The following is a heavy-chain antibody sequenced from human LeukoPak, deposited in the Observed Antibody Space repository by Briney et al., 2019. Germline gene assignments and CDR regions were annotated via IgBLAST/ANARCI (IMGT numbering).Heavy chain of an antibody. CDR3: AKSTFMTTVTTGSIDY. J-gene: IGHJ4*02. D-gene: IGHD4-17*01. V-gene: IGHV3-23*01. CDR2: ITGSGDST. CDR1: GFTFSSSA. Sequence: GGSLRLSCAASGFTFSSSAMRWVRQAPGKGLEWVSAITGSGDSTYYADSVKGRFTISRDNSKNSLYLQMNSLRAEDTAVYYCAKSTFMTTVTTGSIDYWGQGALVTVSS.